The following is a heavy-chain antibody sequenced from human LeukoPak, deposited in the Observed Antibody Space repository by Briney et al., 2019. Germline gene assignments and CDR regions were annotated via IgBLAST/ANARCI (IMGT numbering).Heavy chain of an antibody. J-gene: IGHJ4*02. Sequence: GGSLRLSCAASGFTFSTYFMHWVRQAPGKGLEWVADIASDGSHTFYVESVKGRFTISRDNAKNSLYLQMNSLRAEDTALYYCAKGATFDYWGQGTLVTVSS. CDR3: AKGATFDY. CDR2: IASDGSHT. V-gene: IGHV3-30-3*01. CDR1: GFTFSTYF.